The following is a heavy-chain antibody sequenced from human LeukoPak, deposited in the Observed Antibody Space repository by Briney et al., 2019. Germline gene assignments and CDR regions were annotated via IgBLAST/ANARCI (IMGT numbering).Heavy chain of an antibody. D-gene: IGHD4-23*01. J-gene: IGHJ3*02. Sequence: GGSLRLSCAASGFTFSSYGMHWVRQAPGKGLEWVAVISYDGSNKYYADSVKGRFTISRDNSKNTLYLQMNSLRAEDTAVYYCAKDFYGGRAFDIWGQGTMVTVSS. CDR2: ISYDGSNK. CDR1: GFTFSSYG. V-gene: IGHV3-30*18. CDR3: AKDFYGGRAFDI.